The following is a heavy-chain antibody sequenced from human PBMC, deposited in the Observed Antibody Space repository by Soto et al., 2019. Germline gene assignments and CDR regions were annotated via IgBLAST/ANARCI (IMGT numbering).Heavy chain of an antibody. CDR3: ARGRRAEYSSSLFAANYYYYMDV. CDR2: INHSGST. Sequence: SETLSLTCAVYGGSFSGYYWSWIRQPPGKGLEWIGEINHSGSTNYNPSLKSRVTISVDTSKNQFSLKLSSVTAADTAVYYCARGRRAEYSSSLFAANYYYYMDVWGKGTTVTVSS. V-gene: IGHV4-34*01. D-gene: IGHD6-6*01. CDR1: GGSFSGYY. J-gene: IGHJ6*03.